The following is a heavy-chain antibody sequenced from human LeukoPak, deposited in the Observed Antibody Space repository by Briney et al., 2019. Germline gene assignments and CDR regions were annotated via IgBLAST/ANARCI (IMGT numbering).Heavy chain of an antibody. CDR1: GFTFSTYV. V-gene: IGHV3-23*01. Sequence: GGSLRLSCAASGFTFSTYVMSWVRQTPGKGLEWVSTISNSGGSTYNADSVKGRFTISRDNSKNTLYLQMNSLRAEDTAVYFCANSYTVTTSPFDYWGQGTLVSVSS. D-gene: IGHD4-11*01. CDR2: ISNSGGST. CDR3: ANSYTVTTSPFDY. J-gene: IGHJ4*02.